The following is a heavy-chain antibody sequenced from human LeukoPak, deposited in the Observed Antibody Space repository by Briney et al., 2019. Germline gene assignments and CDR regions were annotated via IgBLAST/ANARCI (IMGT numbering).Heavy chain of an antibody. D-gene: IGHD2-2*01. CDR1: GFTFSNTW. Sequence: GGSLRLSCAASGFTFSNTWMSWVRQAPGKGLEWVGRIKSKTDGGTTDYAAPVKGRFTISRDDSKNTLYLQMNSLKTEDTAVYYCTTDEERCSSTSCYDLDYFDYWGQGTPVTVSS. CDR3: TTDEERCSSTSCYDLDYFDY. CDR2: IKSKTDGGTT. J-gene: IGHJ4*02. V-gene: IGHV3-15*01.